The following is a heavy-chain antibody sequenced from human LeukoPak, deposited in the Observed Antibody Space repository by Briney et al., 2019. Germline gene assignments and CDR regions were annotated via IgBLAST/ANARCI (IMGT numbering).Heavy chain of an antibody. CDR2: IKSKTDGGTA. CDR1: GFILSNAW. D-gene: IGHD5-12*01. V-gene: IGHV3-15*01. CDR3: TTAQDSGSDRSDH. J-gene: IGHJ4*02. Sequence: GSLRLSCAASGFILSNAWVRWVRQAPGKGLEWVGRIKSKTDGGTADYAAPVKGRFAITRDDSKNTLYQQMNSLKTEDTAVYYCTTAQDSGSDRSDHWGQGTLVTVSS.